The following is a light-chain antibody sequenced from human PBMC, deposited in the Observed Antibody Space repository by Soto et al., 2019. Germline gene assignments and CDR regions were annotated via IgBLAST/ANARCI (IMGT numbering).Light chain of an antibody. CDR3: QQYISTPLT. J-gene: IGKJ1*01. CDR2: WAS. Sequence: DIVMTQSPDSLAVSLGERAAINCKASQSRLYSSKNKNYLAWYQQKPGQPPKLLVYWASTRESGVPDRFSGSGSGTEFTLTISSLQAEDVAVYYCQQYISTPLTFGQGTKVEV. CDR1: QSRLYSSKNKNY. V-gene: IGKV4-1*01.